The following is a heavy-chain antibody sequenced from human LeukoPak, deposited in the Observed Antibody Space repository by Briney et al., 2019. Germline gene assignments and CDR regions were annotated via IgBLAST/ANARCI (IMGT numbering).Heavy chain of an antibody. J-gene: IGHJ5*02. CDR3: ARDSSITIFGVVPSHWFDP. CDR1: GYTFTSYG. Sequence: ASVKVSCKASGYTFTSYGISWVRQAPGQGLEWMGWISAYNGNTNYAQKLQGRVTMTTDTSTSTAYMELRSLRSDDTAVYYCARDSSITIFGVVPSHWFDPWGQGTLVTVSS. D-gene: IGHD3-3*01. V-gene: IGHV1-18*01. CDR2: ISAYNGNT.